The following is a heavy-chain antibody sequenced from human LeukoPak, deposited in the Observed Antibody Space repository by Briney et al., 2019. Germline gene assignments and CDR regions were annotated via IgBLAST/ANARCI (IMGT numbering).Heavy chain of an antibody. D-gene: IGHD4-17*01. Sequence: AAVKVSCKTSGGTFNNSAISWVRQAPGQGLEWLGGIMPLFGTAGYAQKFQGRVTITKDESTRTVYLELTSLTSDDTAVYYCARDVHGDYGSGWFDPWGQGTLVSVSS. J-gene: IGHJ5*02. CDR3: ARDVHGDYGSGWFDP. CDR2: IMPLFGTA. V-gene: IGHV1-69*05. CDR1: GGTFNNSA.